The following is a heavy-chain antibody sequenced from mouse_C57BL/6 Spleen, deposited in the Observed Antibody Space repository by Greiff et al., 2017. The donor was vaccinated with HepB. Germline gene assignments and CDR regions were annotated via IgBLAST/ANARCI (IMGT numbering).Heavy chain of an antibody. CDR3: TTFRVIYYDYDGFAY. CDR1: GFNIKDYY. CDR2: IDPEDGDT. Sequence: EVQLQESGAELVRPGASVKLSCTASGFNIKDYYMHWVKQRPEQGLEWIGRIDPEDGDTEYAPKFQGKATMTADTSSNTAYLQLSSLTSEDTAVYYCTTFRVIYYDYDGFAYWGQGTLVTVSA. J-gene: IGHJ3*01. D-gene: IGHD2-4*01. V-gene: IGHV14-1*01.